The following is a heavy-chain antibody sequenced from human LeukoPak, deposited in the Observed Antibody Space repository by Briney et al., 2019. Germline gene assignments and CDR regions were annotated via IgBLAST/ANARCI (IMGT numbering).Heavy chain of an antibody. Sequence: SQTLSLTCAISGDSVSSNSGAWNWIRQSPSRNIEWLGRTYYRSKWYNDYAVSVKSRININPDTSKNQFSLQLNSVTPDDTAVYYCASGTAAAGFHFWGQGTLVTVSS. CDR2: TYYRSKWYN. J-gene: IGHJ4*02. CDR3: ASGTAAAGFHF. D-gene: IGHD6-13*01. V-gene: IGHV6-1*01. CDR1: GDSVSSNSGA.